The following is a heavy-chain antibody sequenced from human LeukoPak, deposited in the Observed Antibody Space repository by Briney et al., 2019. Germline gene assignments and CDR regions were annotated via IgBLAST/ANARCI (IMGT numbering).Heavy chain of an antibody. V-gene: IGHV3-7*01. CDR1: GFTVSSYG. CDR3: ARVYSYGYSYYYYYMDV. CDR2: KKQDGSEK. Sequence: GESLTLSCAASGFTVSSYGKIWLRKAPGKALEWVANKKQDGSEKYYVDSVKGRFTISRDNAKNSLYLQMNSLRAEDTAVYYCARVYSYGYSYYYYYMDVWGKGTTVTVSS. J-gene: IGHJ6*03. D-gene: IGHD5-18*01.